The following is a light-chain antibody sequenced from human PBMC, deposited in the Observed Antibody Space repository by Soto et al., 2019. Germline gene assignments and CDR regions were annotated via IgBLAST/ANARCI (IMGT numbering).Light chain of an antibody. CDR2: GVS. Sequence: EIVLTQSPGTLSLSPGERATLSCRASQSVGSTYLAWYQQKPGQAPKLLIYGVSRRATGIPDRFSDSGSGTDFTLTISRLEPEDFAVYYCQQYGTSPLTFGPGTKVDI. CDR1: QSVGSTY. CDR3: QQYGTSPLT. J-gene: IGKJ3*01. V-gene: IGKV3-20*01.